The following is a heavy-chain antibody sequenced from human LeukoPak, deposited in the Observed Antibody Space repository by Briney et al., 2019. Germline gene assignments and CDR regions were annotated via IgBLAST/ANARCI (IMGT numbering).Heavy chain of an antibody. Sequence: SETLSLTCTVSGGSISSYYWSWIRQPPGKGLEWIGYIYTSGSTNYNPSLKSRVTISVDTSKNQFSLKLSSVTAADTAVYYCASNIEARPHYYTDVWGKGTTVTVSS. D-gene: IGHD6-6*01. CDR2: IYTSGST. V-gene: IGHV4-4*09. CDR3: ASNIEARPHYYTDV. CDR1: GGSISSYY. J-gene: IGHJ6*03.